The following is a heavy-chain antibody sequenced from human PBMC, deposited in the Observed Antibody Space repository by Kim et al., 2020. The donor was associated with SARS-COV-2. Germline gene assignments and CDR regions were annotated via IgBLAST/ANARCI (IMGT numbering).Heavy chain of an antibody. D-gene: IGHD6-13*01. J-gene: IGHJ4*02. V-gene: IGHV1-46*01. CDR3: ARDYITAAGKEDFDD. Sequence: EQRLQGRRTVTRDTSTSTVYMELSSLRSDDTAVYYCARDYITAAGKEDFDDWGQGTLVTISS.